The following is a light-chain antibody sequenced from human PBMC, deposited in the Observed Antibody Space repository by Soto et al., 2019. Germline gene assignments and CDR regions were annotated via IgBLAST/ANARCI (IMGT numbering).Light chain of an antibody. J-gene: IGKJ1*01. Sequence: EFVLTQSPGTLSLSPGERATLSFRASQTVRNNYLAWYQQKPGQAPRLLNYDASSRATGIPDRFSGGGSGTDFTLTISRLEPEDFVIYYCQQYGSPPWTFGQGTKVDIK. CDR3: QQYGSPPWT. V-gene: IGKV3-20*01. CDR2: DAS. CDR1: QTVRNNY.